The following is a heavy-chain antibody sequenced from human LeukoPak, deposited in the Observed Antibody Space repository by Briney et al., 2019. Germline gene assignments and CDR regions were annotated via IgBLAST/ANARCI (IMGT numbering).Heavy chain of an antibody. D-gene: IGHD3-10*01. Sequence: GGSLRLSCAASGFTFSSYAMSWVRQAPGKGLEWVSTISAGGGDTYYAAPVKGRFTISRDNSRNTLFLQMNSLRAEDTAVYYCAKDQWSFSLGSPYYWGQGTLVTVSS. CDR1: GFTFSSYA. CDR2: ISAGGGDT. J-gene: IGHJ4*02. CDR3: AKDQWSFSLGSPYY. V-gene: IGHV3-23*01.